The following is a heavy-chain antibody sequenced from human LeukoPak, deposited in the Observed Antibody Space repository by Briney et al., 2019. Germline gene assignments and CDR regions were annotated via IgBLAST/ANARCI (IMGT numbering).Heavy chain of an antibody. J-gene: IGHJ4*02. V-gene: IGHV1-2*02. CDR1: GYSFTGYY. D-gene: IGHD6-13*01. CDR3: ARGAAAGRFDFDY. CDR2: INPNSGGT. Sequence: ASLKVSCTASGYSFTGYYMHWVRHGPRQGLGWMGWINPNSGGTNYAQTFQSRVTMTRDTSISTAYMELSRLGSDDPAVYYCARGAAAGRFDFDYWGQGTLVTVSS.